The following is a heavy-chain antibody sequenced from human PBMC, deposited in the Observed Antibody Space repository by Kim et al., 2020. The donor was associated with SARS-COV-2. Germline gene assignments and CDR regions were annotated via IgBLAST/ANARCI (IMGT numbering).Heavy chain of an antibody. J-gene: IGHJ6*02. CDR3: ARDRSIAVVNLEGMDV. CDR2: ISSSSSYI. Sequence: GGSLRLSCAASGFTFSSYSMNWVRQAPGKGLEWVSSISSSSSYIYYADSVKGRFTISRDNAKNSLYLQMNSLRAEDTAVYYCARDRSIAVVNLEGMDVWGQGTTVTVSS. V-gene: IGHV3-21*01. D-gene: IGHD6-19*01. CDR1: GFTFSSYS.